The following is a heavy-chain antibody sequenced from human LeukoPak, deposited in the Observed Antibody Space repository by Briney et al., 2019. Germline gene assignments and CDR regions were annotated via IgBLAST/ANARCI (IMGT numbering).Heavy chain of an antibody. Sequence: KPSETLSLTCTVSGGSISSSSYYWGWIRQPPGKGLEWIGSIYYSGSTYYNPSLKSRVTISVDTSKNQFSLKLSSVTAADTAVYYCARHIAVAGSLDYWGQGTLVTVSS. CDR2: IYYSGST. J-gene: IGHJ4*02. CDR3: ARHIAVAGSLDY. CDR1: GGSISSSSYY. V-gene: IGHV4-39*01. D-gene: IGHD6-19*01.